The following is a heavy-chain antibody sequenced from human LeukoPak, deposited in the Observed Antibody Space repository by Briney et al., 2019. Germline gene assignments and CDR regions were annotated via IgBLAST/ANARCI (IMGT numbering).Heavy chain of an antibody. V-gene: IGHV3-64*01. CDR2: ISSNGGST. CDR3: ARDRGSPYYMDV. CDR1: GFTFSNYA. J-gene: IGHJ6*03. Sequence: GGSLRLSCAASGFTFSNYAMHWVRQAPGKGLEYVSAISSNGGSTYYANSVKGRFTISRDNSKNTLYLQMGSLRAEDMAVYYCARDRGSPYYMDVWGKGTTVTVSS.